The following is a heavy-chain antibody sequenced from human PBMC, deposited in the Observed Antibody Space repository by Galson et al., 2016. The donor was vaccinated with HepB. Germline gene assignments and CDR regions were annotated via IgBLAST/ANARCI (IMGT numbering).Heavy chain of an antibody. CDR1: GGTFSNFA. CDR2: IIPLFGAT. D-gene: IGHD3-10*01. CDR3: ARGGGITMVRGVMHGWFDPRPDDKDRAYRDGVNEKFRKRVVCSGAGARAVHLEREGMPGLVDR. J-gene: IGHJ4*03. Sequence: SVKVSCKASGGTFSNFAISWLRQAPGQGLEWMGGIIPLFGATNYAQKFQGRVTITADKSTTTVYMDLSSLRSEDTAVYYWARGGGITMVRGVMHGWFDPRPDDKDRAYRDGVNEKFRKRVVCSGAGARAVHLEREGMPGLVDRGGQGALV. V-gene: IGHV1-69*06.